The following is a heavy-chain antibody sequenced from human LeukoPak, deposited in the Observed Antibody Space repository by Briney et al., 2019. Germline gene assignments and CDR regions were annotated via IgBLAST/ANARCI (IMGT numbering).Heavy chain of an antibody. D-gene: IGHD3-22*01. CDR2: IIPILGIA. CDR3: AREKTYYYDSSGYDDPYYFDY. CDR1: GGTFSSYA. J-gene: IGHJ4*02. Sequence: SVKVSCKASGGTFSSYAISWVRQAPGQGLEWMGRIIPILGIANYAQKFQGRVTITADKTTSTAYMELSSLRSEDTAVYYCAREKTYYYDSSGYDDPYYFDYWGQGTLVTVSS. V-gene: IGHV1-69*04.